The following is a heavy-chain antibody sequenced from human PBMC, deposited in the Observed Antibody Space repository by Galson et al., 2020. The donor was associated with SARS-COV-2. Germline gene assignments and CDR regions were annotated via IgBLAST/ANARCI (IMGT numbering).Heavy chain of an antibody. CDR2: ISGSGDTT. Sequence: GGSLRLSCAASGFTFSSYAMNWVRQAPGEGLEWVSAISGSGDTTHYAGSVKGRFTISRDNSKNTLYMQMTSVRAEDTAVYYCAKRLYSSSQSETRGMDVWGQGATVTVSS. CDR1: GFTFSSYA. V-gene: IGHV3-23*01. CDR3: AKRLYSSSQSETRGMDV. J-gene: IGHJ6*02. D-gene: IGHD6-13*01.